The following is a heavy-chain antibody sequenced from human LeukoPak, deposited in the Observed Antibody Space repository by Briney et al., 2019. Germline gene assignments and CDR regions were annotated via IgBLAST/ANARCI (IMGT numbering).Heavy chain of an antibody. Sequence: ASVKVSGKASGYTFTGYYIHWVRQAPGQGLERMGLSNPYSGDTNYAHKLQGQGTITMDTAISTPYVDLNGLRSDDTAVYYCARDGVAVADDLDYWGQGTLVTVSS. CDR2: SNPYSGDT. CDR1: GYTFTGYY. J-gene: IGHJ4*02. V-gene: IGHV1-2*02. D-gene: IGHD3-3*01. CDR3: ARDGVAVADDLDY.